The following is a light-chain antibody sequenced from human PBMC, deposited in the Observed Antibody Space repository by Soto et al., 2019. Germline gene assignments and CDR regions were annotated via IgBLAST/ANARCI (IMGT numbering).Light chain of an antibody. J-gene: IGKJ5*01. Sequence: IVMTHSPATLSLSPWERATLSCRASQSISSNLAWYQQKPGQAPRLLIYGASTRAPDIPARFSGSGSGTEFTLTISRLEPEDFAVYSCQQYGSSPITFGQGTRLEIK. CDR3: QQYGSSPIT. CDR1: QSISSN. CDR2: GAS. V-gene: IGKV3-15*01.